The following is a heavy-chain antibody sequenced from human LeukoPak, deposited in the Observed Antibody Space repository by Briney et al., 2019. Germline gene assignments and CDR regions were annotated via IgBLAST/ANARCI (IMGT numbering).Heavy chain of an antibody. CDR1: GYTFTSYY. J-gene: IGHJ4*02. CDR2: INPSGGTT. Sequence: ASVKVSCKASGYTFTSYYMHWVRQAPGQGLEWMGIINPSGGTTFYAQKFQGRVTITRDMSTSTAYMELSSLRSEDTAVYYCAADSGSYPRGTFDYWGQGTLVTVSS. D-gene: IGHD1-26*01. CDR3: AADSGSYPRGTFDY. V-gene: IGHV1-46*01.